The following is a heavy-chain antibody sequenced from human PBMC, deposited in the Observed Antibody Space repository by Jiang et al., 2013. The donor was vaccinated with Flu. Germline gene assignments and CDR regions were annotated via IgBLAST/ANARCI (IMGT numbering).Heavy chain of an antibody. CDR3: ARPYSSGWYGVLDAFDI. J-gene: IGHJ3*02. Sequence: SGSGLVKPSETLSLTCTVSGGSISSSSYYWGWIRQPPGKGLEWIGSIYYSGSTYYNPSLKSRVTISVDTSKNQFSLKLSSVTAADTAVYYCARPYSSGWYGVLDAFDIWGQGTMVTVSS. D-gene: IGHD6-19*01. CDR2: IYYSGST. V-gene: IGHV4-39*01. CDR1: GGSISSSSYY.